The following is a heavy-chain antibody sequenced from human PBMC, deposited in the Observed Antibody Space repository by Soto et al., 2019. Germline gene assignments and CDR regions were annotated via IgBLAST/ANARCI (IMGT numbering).Heavy chain of an antibody. Sequence: EVQLVESGGGLVKPGGSLRLSCAASGFTFSSYSMNWVRQAPGKGLEWVSSISSSSSYIYYADSVKGRFTISRDNANNSLYLQMNSLRAEDTAVYYCARDVRMSSSPDCWGQGTLVTVSS. CDR2: ISSSSSYI. CDR1: GFTFSSYS. D-gene: IGHD6-6*01. V-gene: IGHV3-21*01. CDR3: ARDVRMSSSPDC. J-gene: IGHJ4*02.